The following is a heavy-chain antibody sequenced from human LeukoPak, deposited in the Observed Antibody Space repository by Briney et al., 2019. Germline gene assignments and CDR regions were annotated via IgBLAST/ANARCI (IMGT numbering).Heavy chain of an antibody. CDR3: ARQDIVVVVAATPDDYYYYMDV. CDR2: IYHSGST. D-gene: IGHD2-15*01. V-gene: IGHV4-38-2*02. CDR1: GYSISSGYY. Sequence: SETLSLTCTVSGYSISSGYYWGWIRQPPGKGLEWIGSIYHSGSTYYNPSIKSRVTIPVDTSKNQFSLKMSSVTSADTAVYYCARQDIVVVVAATPDDYYYYMDVWGKGTTVTVSS. J-gene: IGHJ6*03.